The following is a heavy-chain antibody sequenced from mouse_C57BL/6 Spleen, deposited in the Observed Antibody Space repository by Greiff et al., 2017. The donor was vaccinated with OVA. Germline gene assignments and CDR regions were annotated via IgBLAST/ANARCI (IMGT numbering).Heavy chain of an antibody. D-gene: IGHD1-1*01. CDR3: ARGIAYYYGSSYGYFDV. CDR1: GYTFTSYW. CDR2: IDPSDSET. J-gene: IGHJ1*03. Sequence: QVQLKQPGAELVRPGSSVKLSCKASGYTFTSYWMHWVKQRPIQGLEWIGNIDPSDSETHYNQKFKDKATLTVDKSSSTAYMQLSSLTSEDSAVYYCARGIAYYYGSSYGYFDVWGTGTTVTVSS. V-gene: IGHV1-52*01.